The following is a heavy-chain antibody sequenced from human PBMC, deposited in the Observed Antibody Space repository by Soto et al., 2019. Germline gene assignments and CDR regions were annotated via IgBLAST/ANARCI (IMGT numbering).Heavy chain of an antibody. CDR2: IIPIFCTA. V-gene: IGHV1-69*13. J-gene: IGHJ4*02. D-gene: IGHD1-26*01. CDR1: GGTFSSYA. CDR3: ARDVGSPSGPGFFDY. Sequence: SVTVSCKASGGTFSSYAIGWVRQAPGQGLEWMGGIIPIFCTANYAQKFQGRVTITADESTSTAYMGLSSLRSEDTAVYYCARDVGSPSGPGFFDYWGQGTLVTVSS.